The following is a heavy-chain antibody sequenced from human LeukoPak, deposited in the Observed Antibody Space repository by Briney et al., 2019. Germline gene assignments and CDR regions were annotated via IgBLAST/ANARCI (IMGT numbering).Heavy chain of an antibody. CDR3: SRYGDYLTDWFDP. CDR1: GYTFSSYG. D-gene: IGHD4-17*01. V-gene: IGHV1-18*01. J-gene: IGHJ5*02. Sequence: ASVTVSCKASGYTFSSYGIRWVRQAPGQGLEWMGWISAYNGNTNYAQKLQGKVTMTTDTSTSTAYMELRSLRSDDTAVDCCSRYGDYLTDWFDPWGQFTLFTVSS. CDR2: ISAYNGNT.